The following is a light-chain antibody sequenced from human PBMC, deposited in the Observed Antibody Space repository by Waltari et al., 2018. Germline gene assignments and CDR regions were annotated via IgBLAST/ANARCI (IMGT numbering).Light chain of an antibody. Sequence: EIVLTQSPGTPSLSPGERATLPCRASQSVSSSYLAWYQQKPGQAPRVLIHGASNRATGIPDRFSGSGSGTDFTLTISRLEPEDFAVYYCQQYGSSPWTFGQGTKVEIK. CDR1: QSVSSSY. V-gene: IGKV3-20*01. CDR2: GAS. J-gene: IGKJ1*01. CDR3: QQYGSSPWT.